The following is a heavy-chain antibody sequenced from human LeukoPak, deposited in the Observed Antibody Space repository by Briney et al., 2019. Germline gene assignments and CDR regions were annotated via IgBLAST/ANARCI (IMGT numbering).Heavy chain of an antibody. CDR1: GGSISSYY. D-gene: IGHD6-13*01. Sequence: SETLSLTCTVSGGSISSYYWSWIRQPPGKGLEWIGYIYYSGSTNYNPSLKSRVTISVDTSKNQFSLKLSSVTAADTAVYYCARSSSSYESYYYYYGIDVWGQGTTVTVSS. V-gene: IGHV4-59*08. CDR3: ARSSSSYESYYYYYGIDV. CDR2: IYYSGST. J-gene: IGHJ6*02.